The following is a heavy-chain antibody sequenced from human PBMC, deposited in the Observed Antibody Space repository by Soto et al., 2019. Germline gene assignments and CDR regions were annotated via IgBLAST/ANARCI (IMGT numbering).Heavy chain of an antibody. CDR3: ARGEYYYDSSGYYYWSHFDY. D-gene: IGHD3-22*01. J-gene: IGHJ4*02. CDR1: GDSISSGYH. V-gene: IGHV4-38-2*01. CDR2: IYYSGST. Sequence: SETLSLTCAVSGDSISSGYHWAWIRQPPGKGLEWIASIYYSGSTNYNPSLKSRVTISVDTSKNQFSLKLSSVTAADTAVYYCARGEYYYDSSGYYYWSHFDYWGQGTLVTVSS.